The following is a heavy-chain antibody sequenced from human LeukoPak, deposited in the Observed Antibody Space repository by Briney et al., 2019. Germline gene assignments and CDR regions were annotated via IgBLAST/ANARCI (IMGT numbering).Heavy chain of an antibody. J-gene: IGHJ4*02. D-gene: IGHD2-15*01. CDR2: ISSGSSYA. CDR3: AKTKGYCSGGSCYWPFDY. V-gene: IGHV3-11*03. CDR1: GFTFSDYY. Sequence: PGGSLSLSCAASGFTFSDYYMIWIRQAPGKGLEWVSDISSGSSYANYADSVKGRFTISRDNAKNSLYLQMNSLRAEDTAVYYCAKTKGYCSGGSCYWPFDYWGQGTLVTVSS.